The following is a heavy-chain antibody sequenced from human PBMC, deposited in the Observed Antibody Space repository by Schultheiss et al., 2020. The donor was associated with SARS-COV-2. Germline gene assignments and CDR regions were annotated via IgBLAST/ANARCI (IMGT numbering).Heavy chain of an antibody. CDR2: IYYSGST. V-gene: IGHV4-38-2*01. CDR3: ARGGFIFGMDV. D-gene: IGHD3-16*02. CDR1: GYSISSGYY. Sequence: SETLSLTCAVSGYSISSGYYWGWIRQPPGKGLEWIGYIYYSGSTYYNPSLKSRVTISVDTSKNQFSLKLSSVTAADTALYYCARGGFIFGMDVWGQGTPVTVSS. J-gene: IGHJ6*02.